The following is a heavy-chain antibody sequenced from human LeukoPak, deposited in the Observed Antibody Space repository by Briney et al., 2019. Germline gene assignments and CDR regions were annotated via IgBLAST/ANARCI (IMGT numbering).Heavy chain of an antibody. V-gene: IGHV4-59*08. CDR3: ARSSAFWSGYYGFDY. J-gene: IGHJ4*02. Sequence: PSETLSLTCTVSGGSISSYYWSWIRQPPGKGLEWIGYIYYSGSTNYNPSLKSRVTISVDTSKNQFSLKPSSVTAADTAVYYCARSSAFWSGYYGFDYWGQGTLVTVSS. CDR2: IYYSGST. CDR1: GGSISSYY. D-gene: IGHD3-3*01.